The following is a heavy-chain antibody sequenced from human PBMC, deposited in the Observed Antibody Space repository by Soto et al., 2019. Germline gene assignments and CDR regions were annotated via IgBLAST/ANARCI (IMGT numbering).Heavy chain of an antibody. CDR1: GGSISSYY. CDR3: AREYEYGMDV. D-gene: IGHD3-16*01. Sequence: SETLSLTCTVSGGSISSYYWSWIRQPPGKGLEWNGYIYYSESTNYNPSLKSRINISIEKSKNQLSLKLSSVTAADTAVYYCAREYEYGMDVWGQGTTVTVSS. CDR2: IYYSEST. J-gene: IGHJ6*02. V-gene: IGHV4-59*01.